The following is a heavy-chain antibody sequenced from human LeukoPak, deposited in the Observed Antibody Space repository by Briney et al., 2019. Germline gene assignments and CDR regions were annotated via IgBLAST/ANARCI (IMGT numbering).Heavy chain of an antibody. V-gene: IGHV4-30-2*01. CDR1: GGSISSGGYS. CDR2: IYHSGST. Sequence: SETLSLTCAVSGGSISSGGYSWSWIRQPPGKGLEWIGYIYHSGSTYYNPSLKSRVTISVDRSKNQFSLKLSSVTAADTAVYYCARHPADFWRGPHLVWFDPWAREPWSPSPQ. D-gene: IGHD3-3*01. CDR3: ARHPADFWRGPHLVWFDP. J-gene: IGHJ5*02.